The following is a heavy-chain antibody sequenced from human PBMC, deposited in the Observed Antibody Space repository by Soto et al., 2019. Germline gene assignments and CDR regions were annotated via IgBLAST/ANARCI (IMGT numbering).Heavy chain of an antibody. V-gene: IGHV3-23*01. CDR3: VQDWTGNSCPCMVV. J-gene: IGHJ6*02. CDR1: GFTFSSFA. Sequence: EVQLLESGGGLVQPGGSLRLSCAASGFTFSSFAMTWVRQAPGEGMEWVSSISSSGETTYYSDSVKGRFTISRDISKNMVYLQMTSLRAEDSAVYFCVQDWTGNSCPCMVVWGQGTTVTVSS. D-gene: IGHD6-13*01. CDR2: ISSSGETT.